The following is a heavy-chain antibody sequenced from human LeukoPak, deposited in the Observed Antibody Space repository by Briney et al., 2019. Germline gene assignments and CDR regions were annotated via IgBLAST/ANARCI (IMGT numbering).Heavy chain of an antibody. CDR2: MNPNSGNT. D-gene: IGHD1-26*01. Sequence: VASVTVSYKASGYTFTIYDINWVRQATGQGVGWMGWMNPNSGNTGYTQKLQGRVTMTRNTSISTAYMELSSLRSEDTAVYYCARQYSGSYFDYWGQGTLVTVSS. CDR3: ARQYSGSYFDY. J-gene: IGHJ4*02. V-gene: IGHV1-8*01. CDR1: GYTFTIYD.